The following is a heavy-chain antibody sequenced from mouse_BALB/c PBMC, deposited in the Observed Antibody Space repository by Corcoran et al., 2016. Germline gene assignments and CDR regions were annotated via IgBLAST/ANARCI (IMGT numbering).Heavy chain of an antibody. CDR1: GFNIKDTY. CDR3: APYYGLHVDY. CDR2: IDPANGNT. D-gene: IGHD1-2*01. V-gene: IGHV14-3*02. J-gene: IGHJ2*01. Sequence: EVQLQQSGAELVKPGASVKLSCTASGFNIKDTYMHWVTQRPEQGLEWIGRIDPANGNTKYDPKFQGKATITADTSSNTSYLQLSSLTSEDTAVYYCAPYYGLHVDYWGQGTTLTVSS.